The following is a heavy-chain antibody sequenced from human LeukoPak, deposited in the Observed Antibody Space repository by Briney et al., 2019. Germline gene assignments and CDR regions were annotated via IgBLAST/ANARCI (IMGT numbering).Heavy chain of an antibody. Sequence: SQTLSLTCAISGDSVSSNSDAWNWIRQSPSRGLEWLGRTYYRSKWYYDYAVAVNSRISINPDTSKNQFSLQLSSVTPEDTAVYYCARDPVGGSTIFDYWGQGTLVTVSS. J-gene: IGHJ4*02. CDR3: ARDPVGGSTIFDY. CDR1: GDSVSSNSDA. D-gene: IGHD1-26*01. CDR2: TYYRSKWYY. V-gene: IGHV6-1*01.